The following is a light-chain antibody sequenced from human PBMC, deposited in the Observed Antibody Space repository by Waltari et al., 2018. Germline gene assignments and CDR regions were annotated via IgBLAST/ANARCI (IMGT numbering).Light chain of an antibody. J-gene: IGKJ1*01. CDR3: HQYNTFSGS. CDR1: QTINNW. Sequence: DVQMTQSPSTLSASLGDTVTITCRASQTINNWLAWYQLKPGQAPKLLIYDVSSLESGVPSRFSGSGSETEFTLSITSLQPDDSATYYCHQYNTFSGSFAQGTKVEVK. CDR2: DVS. V-gene: IGKV1-5*03.